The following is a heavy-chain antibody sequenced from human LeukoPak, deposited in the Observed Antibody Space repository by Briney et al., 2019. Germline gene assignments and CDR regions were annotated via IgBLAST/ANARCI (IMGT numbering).Heavy chain of an antibody. CDR2: INPNSGVT. CDR3: ATAVLYGGNDFDY. Sequence: ASVKVSCKASVYSFTGYYMHWVRQAPGQGLEWMGWINPNSGVTKFAQRFQGRVTMTRDTSTSTAYLDLSSLRSDDTAVYYCATAVLYGGNDFDYWGQGTQVTVSS. J-gene: IGHJ4*02. CDR1: VYSFTGYY. V-gene: IGHV1-2*02. D-gene: IGHD5-12*01.